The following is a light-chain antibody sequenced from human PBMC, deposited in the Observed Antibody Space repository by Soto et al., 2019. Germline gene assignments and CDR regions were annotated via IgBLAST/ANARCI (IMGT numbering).Light chain of an antibody. CDR2: DVT. V-gene: IGLV2-14*01. CDR3: SSYAGSNMVV. J-gene: IGLJ2*01. Sequence: QSALTQPASVSGSPGQSITISCTGTSSDIGDYDYVSWYQHLPGKAPKLLIFDVTHRPSGVSDRFSGSKSGNTASLSISGVRPEDEADYYCSSYAGSNMVVFGGGTKVTVL. CDR1: SSDIGDYDY.